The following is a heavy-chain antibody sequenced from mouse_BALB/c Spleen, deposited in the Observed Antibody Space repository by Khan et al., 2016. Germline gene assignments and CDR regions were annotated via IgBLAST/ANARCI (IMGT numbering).Heavy chain of an antibody. CDR3: ARGAY. CDR1: GYTFSRYG. V-gene: IGHV1-9*01. Sequence: QVQLQQSGAELMKPGASVKISCKATGYTFSRYGIEWVKQRPGHGLAWIGEILPGTGSTNYDDNLKGQATFTAETSSNTAYIQLSSLTSEDSAVYFGARGAYWGQGTLVTFSA. CDR2: ILPGTGST. J-gene: IGHJ3*01.